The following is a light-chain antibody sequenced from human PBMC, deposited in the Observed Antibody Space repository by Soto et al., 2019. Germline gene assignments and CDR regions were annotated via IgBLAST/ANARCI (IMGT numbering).Light chain of an antibody. CDR3: AAWGAGPNVHYV. CDR1: ASNIRSNA. J-gene: IGLJ1*01. CDR2: TNN. Sequence: QSVLTQPPSASGTPGQRVTISCSGSASNIRSNAVSWYQQLPGTTPKLLIYTNNERPSGVPDRFSGSKSGTSASLAISGLQSDAEANYYCAAWGAGPNVHYVFGTRTKLTVL. V-gene: IGLV1-44*01.